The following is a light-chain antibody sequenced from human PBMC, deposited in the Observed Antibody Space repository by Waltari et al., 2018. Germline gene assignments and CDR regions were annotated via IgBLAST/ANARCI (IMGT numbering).Light chain of an antibody. CDR3: QQYSSFST. J-gene: IGKJ2*01. CDR2: MAS. Sequence: DIQMTQSPSNLSASVGDRFTISCRASQSVGTWLAWYQQKPGKDPKLLIYMASSLESGVPSRFSGSGSGTEFTLTISSLQPDDFATYSCQQYSSFSTFGQGTKVDI. CDR1: QSVGTW. V-gene: IGKV1-5*03.